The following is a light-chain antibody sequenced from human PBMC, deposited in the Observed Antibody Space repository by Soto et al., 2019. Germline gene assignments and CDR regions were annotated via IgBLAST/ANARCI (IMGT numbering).Light chain of an antibody. Sequence: QLVLTQLSSASASLGSSVKLTCTLSSGHSSYIIAWHQQQPGKAPRYLMKLEGSGSYNKGSGVPDRFSGSSSGADRYLTISNLQSEDEADYYCETWDSNTVVFGGGTKLTVL. CDR2: LEGSGSY. V-gene: IGLV4-60*03. CDR3: ETWDSNTVV. CDR1: SGHSSYI. J-gene: IGLJ2*01.